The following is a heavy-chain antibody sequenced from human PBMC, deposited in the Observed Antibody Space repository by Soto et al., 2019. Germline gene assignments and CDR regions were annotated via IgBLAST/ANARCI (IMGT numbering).Heavy chain of an antibody. D-gene: IGHD3-16*01. V-gene: IGHV4-4*02. J-gene: IGHJ6*04. CDR3: ARGLGEVRWLES. Sequence: SETLSLTCPFSVCSITSSNCCICVRQPPGKWLEWIGEVYHSVSTTYRPSLKSRVTISVDKSKNQFFLNLTSATDSDRAVYYCARGLGEVRWLESWGKGSMVNVSS. CDR1: VCSITSSNC. CDR2: VYHSVST.